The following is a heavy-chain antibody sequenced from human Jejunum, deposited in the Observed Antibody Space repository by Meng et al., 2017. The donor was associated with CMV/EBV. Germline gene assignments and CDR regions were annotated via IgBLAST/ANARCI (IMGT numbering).Heavy chain of an antibody. J-gene: IGHJ5*01. Sequence: SCAASGLTVSDNRMPWVRQVAGQGLQWVSTLYEGGSAHYAPSVEGRFTISKDNSGNMVYLQMNSLRVEDTAVYYCAREQMGAWRGYFDCWGQGILVTV. V-gene: IGHV3-53*01. D-gene: IGHD3-3*01. CDR3: AREQMGAWRGYFDC. CDR2: LYEGGSA. CDR1: GLTVSDNR.